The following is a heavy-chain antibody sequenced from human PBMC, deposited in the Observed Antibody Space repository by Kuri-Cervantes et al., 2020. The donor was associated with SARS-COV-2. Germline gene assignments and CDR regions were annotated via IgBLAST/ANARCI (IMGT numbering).Heavy chain of an antibody. CDR2: IYYSGST. Sequence: SETLSLTCTVSGGSISGYYWGWIRQPPGKGLEWIGSIYYSGSTYYNPSLKSRVTISVDTSKNQFSLKLSSVTAADTAVYYCARRRGRIAVDFDYWGQGTLVTVSS. J-gene: IGHJ4*02. V-gene: IGHV4-39*01. D-gene: IGHD6-19*01. CDR1: GGSISGYY. CDR3: ARRRGRIAVDFDY.